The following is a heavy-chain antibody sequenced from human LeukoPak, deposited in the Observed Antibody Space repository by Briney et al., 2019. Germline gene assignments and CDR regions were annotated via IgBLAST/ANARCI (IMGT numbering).Heavy chain of an antibody. CDR1: GFTFSSHW. CDR2: INSDGSST. J-gene: IGHJ4*02. CDR3: ARVLYSSTWYDY. Sequence: GGSLRLSCAASGFTFSSHWIHWVRQAPGKGLVWVSRINSDGSSTTYADSVKGRFTISRDNAKNTLYLQMNSLRAEDTAVYYCARVLYSSTWYDYWGQGTLVTVSS. V-gene: IGHV3-74*01. D-gene: IGHD6-13*01.